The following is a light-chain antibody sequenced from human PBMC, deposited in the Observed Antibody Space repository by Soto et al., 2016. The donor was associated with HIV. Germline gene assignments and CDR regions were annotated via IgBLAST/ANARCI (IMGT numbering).Light chain of an antibody. V-gene: IGKV1-27*01. J-gene: IGKJ1*01. CDR2: AAS. Sequence: DIQMTQSPSSLSASVGDRVTITCRASQGISNYLAWYQQKPGKVPKLLIYAASTLQSGVPSRFSGSGSGTDFTLTISSLQPDDVATYYCQKYNSAGTFGQGTKVEIK. CDR3: QKYNSAGT. CDR1: QGISNY.